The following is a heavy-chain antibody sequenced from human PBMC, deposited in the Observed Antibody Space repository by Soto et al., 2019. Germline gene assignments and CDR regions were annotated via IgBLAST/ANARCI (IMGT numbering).Heavy chain of an antibody. J-gene: IGHJ6*02. CDR1: GFTFSSYW. V-gene: IGHV3-7*01. Sequence: GGSLRLSCAASGFTFSSYWMSWVRQAPGKGLEWVANIRQDGSEKYYVDSVKGRFTISRDNAKNSLYLQMNSLRAEDTAVYYCARERHIVVVTGKHYYYGMDVWGQGTTVTVSS. CDR2: IRQDGSEK. D-gene: IGHD2-21*02. CDR3: ARERHIVVVTGKHYYYGMDV.